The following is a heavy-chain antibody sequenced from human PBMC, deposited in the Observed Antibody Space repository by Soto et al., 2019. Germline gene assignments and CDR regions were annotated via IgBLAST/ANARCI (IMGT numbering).Heavy chain of an antibody. J-gene: IGHJ5*02. V-gene: IGHV4-59*01. D-gene: IGHD2-15*01. Sequence: SETLSLTCTVSGGSISSYYWSWIRQPPGKGLEWIGYIYYSGSTNYNPSLKSRVTISVDTSKNQFSLKLSSVTAADTAVYYCAGAATFNWFDPWGQGTLVTVSS. CDR2: IYYSGST. CDR3: AGAATFNWFDP. CDR1: GGSISSYY.